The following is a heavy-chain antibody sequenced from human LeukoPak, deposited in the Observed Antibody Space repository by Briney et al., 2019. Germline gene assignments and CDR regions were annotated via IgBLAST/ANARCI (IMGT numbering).Heavy chain of an antibody. CDR3: ARVYSSGWLYYFDY. D-gene: IGHD6-19*01. Sequence: PSETLSLTCTVSGGSISSYYWSWIRQPPGKGLEWIGYIYYSGSTNYNPSLKSRVTISVDTSKNQFSLKLGSVTAADTAVYYCARVYSSGWLYYFDYWGQGTLVTVSS. J-gene: IGHJ4*02. CDR2: IYYSGST. CDR1: GGSISSYY. V-gene: IGHV4-59*01.